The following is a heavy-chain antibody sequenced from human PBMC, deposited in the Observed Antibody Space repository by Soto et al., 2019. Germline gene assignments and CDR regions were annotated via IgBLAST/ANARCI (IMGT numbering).Heavy chain of an antibody. CDR1: GFTFSSYA. Sequence: GGSLRLSCAASGFTFSSYAMSWVRQAPGKGLEWVSAISGSGGSTYYADSVKGRFTISRDNSKNTLYLQMNSLRAEDTAVYYCAKDLNSCGGDCYPYYYGMDVWGQGTTVTVSS. CDR2: ISGSGGST. J-gene: IGHJ6*02. CDR3: AKDLNSCGGDCYPYYYGMDV. D-gene: IGHD2-21*02. V-gene: IGHV3-23*01.